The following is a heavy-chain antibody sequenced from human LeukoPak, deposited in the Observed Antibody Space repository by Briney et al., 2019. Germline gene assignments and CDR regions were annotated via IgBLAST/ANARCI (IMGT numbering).Heavy chain of an antibody. V-gene: IGHV4-31*03. J-gene: IGHJ3*02. CDR3: ARSSLTYYDSSGYYYRAFDI. CDR2: IYYSGST. CDR1: GGSISSGGYD. D-gene: IGHD3-22*01. Sequence: SETLSLTCTVSGGSISSGGYDWSWIRQHPGKGLEWIGYIYYSGSTYYNPSLKSRVTISVDTSKNQFSLKLSSVTAADTAVYYCARSSLTYYDSSGYYYRAFDIWGQGTMVTVSS.